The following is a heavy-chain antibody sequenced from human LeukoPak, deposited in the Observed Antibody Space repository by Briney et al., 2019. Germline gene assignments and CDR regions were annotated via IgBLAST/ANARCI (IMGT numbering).Heavy chain of an antibody. CDR2: MKPNSGNT. CDR3: ARGTDAFDI. J-gene: IGHJ3*02. Sequence: ASVKVSCKTSGYTFTSYDINWVRQATGHGLEWMGWMKPNSGNTGYAQKFQGRVTMTRNTSISTAYMDLSSLRSEDTAIYFCARGTDAFDIWGQGTTVTVSS. V-gene: IGHV1-8*01. CDR1: GYTFTSYD.